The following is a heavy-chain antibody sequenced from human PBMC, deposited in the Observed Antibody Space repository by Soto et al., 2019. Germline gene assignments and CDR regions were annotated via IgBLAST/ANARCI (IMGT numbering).Heavy chain of an antibody. J-gene: IGHJ5*02. D-gene: IGHD6-19*01. Sequence: TSETLSLTCTVSGGSISGYYWSWIRHPPGKGLEWIGNIYYSGSTNYNPSLKSRVTISVDTSKNQFSLKLISVTAADTAVYYCARVYNSGLNWFDPWGQGTLVTVSS. CDR2: IYYSGST. CDR1: GGSISGYY. V-gene: IGHV4-59*01. CDR3: ARVYNSGLNWFDP.